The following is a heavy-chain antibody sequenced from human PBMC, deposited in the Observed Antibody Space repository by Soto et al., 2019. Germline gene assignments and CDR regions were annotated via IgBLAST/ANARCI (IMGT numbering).Heavy chain of an antibody. CDR1: GYTLTELS. CDR3: ATVHNDYVCCWFDP. Sequence: GASVKVSCKVSGYTLTELSMRWVRQAPGKGLEWMGGFDPEDGETIYAQKFQGRVTMTEDTSTDTAYMELSSLRSEDTAVYYCATVHNDYVCCWFDPWGQGTLVTVSS. D-gene: IGHD4-17*01. V-gene: IGHV1-24*01. J-gene: IGHJ5*02. CDR2: FDPEDGET.